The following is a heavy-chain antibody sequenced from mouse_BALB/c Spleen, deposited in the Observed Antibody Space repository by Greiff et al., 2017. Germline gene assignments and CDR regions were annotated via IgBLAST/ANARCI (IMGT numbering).Heavy chain of an antibody. D-gene: IGHD1-1*01. CDR2: IWSGGST. CDR1: GFSLTSYG. J-gene: IGHJ1*01. V-gene: IGHV2-4-1*01. CDR3: ARNSNYYGSRTWYFDV. Sequence: QVQLQQSGPGLVQPSQSLSITCTVSGFSLTSYGVHWVRQSPGKGLEWLGVIWSGGSTDYNAAFISRLSISKDNSKSQVFFKMNSLQADDTAIYYCARNSNYYGSRTWYFDVWGAGTTVTVSS.